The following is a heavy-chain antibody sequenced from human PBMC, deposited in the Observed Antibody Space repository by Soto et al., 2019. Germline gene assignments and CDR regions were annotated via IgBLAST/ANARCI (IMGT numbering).Heavy chain of an antibody. D-gene: IGHD5-18*01. Sequence: QVQLQQWGAGLLKPSETLSLTCAVYGGSFSGYYWSWIRQPPGKGLEWIGEINHSGSTNYNPSLKSRVTISVDTSKNQFSLKLSSVTAADTAVYYCARGQGGYSCPNWFDPWGQGTLVTVSS. V-gene: IGHV4-34*01. J-gene: IGHJ5*02. CDR3: ARGQGGYSCPNWFDP. CDR1: GGSFSGYY. CDR2: INHSGST.